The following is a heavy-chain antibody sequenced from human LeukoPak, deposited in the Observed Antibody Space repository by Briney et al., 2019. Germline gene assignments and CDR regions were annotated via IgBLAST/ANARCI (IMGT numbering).Heavy chain of an antibody. V-gene: IGHV3-21*01. CDR1: GFTFSSYS. Sequence: GGSLRLSCAASGFTFSSYSMNWVRQAPGKGLEWVSSTSASSTYIYYADSVKGRFTISRDNAKNSLYLQMNSLRAEDTAVYYCARADNGDYHPPLDYWGQGTLVTVSS. CDR2: TSASSTYI. D-gene: IGHD4-17*01. CDR3: ARADNGDYHPPLDY. J-gene: IGHJ4*02.